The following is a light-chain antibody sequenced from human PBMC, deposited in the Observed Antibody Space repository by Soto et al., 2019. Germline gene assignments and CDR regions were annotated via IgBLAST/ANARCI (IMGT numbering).Light chain of an antibody. CDR3: QQSYSTPRT. V-gene: IGKV1-39*01. CDR2: AAS. Sequence: TQSPSSLSASVGDRVTITCRASQSISSYLNWYQQKPGKAPKLMIYAASSLQSGVPSRFSGSRAGTDFTLTISSLKPEDFATYYCQQSYSTPRTFGQGTKVEIK. J-gene: IGKJ1*01. CDR1: QSISSY.